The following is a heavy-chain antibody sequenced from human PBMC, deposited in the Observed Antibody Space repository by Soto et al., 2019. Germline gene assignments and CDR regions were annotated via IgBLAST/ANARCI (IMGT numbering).Heavy chain of an antibody. CDR2: ISSSSSTI. CDR3: ARDRYPVLRYFDWLLFSAFDI. D-gene: IGHD3-9*01. CDR1: GFTFSSYS. Sequence: EVQLVESGGGLVQPGGSLRLSCAASGFTFSSYSMNWVRQAPGKGLEWVSYISSSSSTIYYADSVKGRFTISRDNAKNSLYLQMNSLRAEDTAVYYCARDRYPVLRYFDWLLFSAFDIWGQGTMVTVSS. V-gene: IGHV3-48*01. J-gene: IGHJ3*02.